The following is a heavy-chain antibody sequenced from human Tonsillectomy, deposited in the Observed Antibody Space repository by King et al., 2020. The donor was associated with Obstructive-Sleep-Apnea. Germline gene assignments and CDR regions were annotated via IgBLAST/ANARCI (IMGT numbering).Heavy chain of an antibody. CDR2: IFYSGST. D-gene: IGHD6-13*01. CDR1: GGSISSSSYY. CDR3: AVLWGSSCVIFDY. V-gene: IGHV4-39*07. Sequence: QLQESGPGLVKPSETLSLTCTVSGGSISSSSYYWGWIRQPPGKGLEWIGNIFYSGSTYYNPSLKSRVTISVDTSKNQFSLMLSSVTAADTAVYYCAVLWGSSCVIFDYWGQGPLVTVSS. J-gene: IGHJ4*02.